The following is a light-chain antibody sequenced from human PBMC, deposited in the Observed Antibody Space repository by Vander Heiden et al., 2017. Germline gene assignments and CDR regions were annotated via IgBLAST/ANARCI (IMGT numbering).Light chain of an antibody. CDR3: SSYAASNNVL. J-gene: IGLJ2*01. Sequence: QSALTQPPSASGSPGQSVTISCTGTSSDVGGYNYVSWYQQHPGKAPKRLIYEVTKRPSGVPGRFSGSKSGNTASLTVSGLQADDEADYYCSSYAASNNVLFGLGTRLNVL. CDR2: EVT. V-gene: IGLV2-8*01. CDR1: SSDVGGYNY.